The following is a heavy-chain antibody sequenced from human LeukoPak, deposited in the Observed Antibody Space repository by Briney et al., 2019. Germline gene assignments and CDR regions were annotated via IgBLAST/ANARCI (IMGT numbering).Heavy chain of an antibody. J-gene: IGHJ6*03. V-gene: IGHV3-23*01. CDR3: ARDDSGSYYRGYYYYYYMDV. D-gene: IGHD1-26*01. Sequence: GGSLRLSCAASGFTFSSYGMSWVRQAPGKGLEWVSAISGSGGSTYYADSVKGRFTISRDNAKNSLYLQMNSLRAEDTAVYYCARDDSGSYYRGYYYYYYMDVWGKGTTVTVSS. CDR2: ISGSGGST. CDR1: GFTFSSYG.